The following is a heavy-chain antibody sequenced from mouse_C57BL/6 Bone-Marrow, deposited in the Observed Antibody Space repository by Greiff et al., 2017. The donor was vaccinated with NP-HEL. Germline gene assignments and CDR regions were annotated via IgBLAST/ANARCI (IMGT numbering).Heavy chain of an antibody. V-gene: IGHV1-59*01. Sequence: VQLQQPGAELVRPGTSVKLSCKASGYTFTSYWMHWVKQRPGQGLEWIGVIDPSDSYTNYNQKFKGKATLTVDTSSSTAYMQLSSLTSEDSAVYYCARNRVLRYLRYFDVWGTGTTVTVSS. CDR2: IDPSDSYT. CDR3: ARNRVLRYLRYFDV. J-gene: IGHJ1*03. CDR1: GYTFTSYW. D-gene: IGHD1-1*01.